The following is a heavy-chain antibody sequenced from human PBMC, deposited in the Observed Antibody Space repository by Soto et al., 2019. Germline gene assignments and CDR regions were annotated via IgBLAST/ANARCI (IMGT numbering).Heavy chain of an antibody. V-gene: IGHV5-51*01. J-gene: IGHJ6*02. CDR3: ARRGNSGYSLKYYAMDV. Sequence: PGESLKISCKGSGYSFTSYWIGWVRQMPGKGLEWMGIIYPGDSDTRYSPSFQGQVTISADKSISTAYLQWSSLKASDTAMYYCARRGNSGYSLKYYAMDVWGQGTTVTVSS. CDR1: GYSFTSYW. CDR2: IYPGDSDT. D-gene: IGHD1-26*01.